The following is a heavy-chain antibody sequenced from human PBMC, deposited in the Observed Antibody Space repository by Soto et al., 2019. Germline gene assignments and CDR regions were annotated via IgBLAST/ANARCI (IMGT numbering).Heavy chain of an antibody. CDR1: GFSISSNY. D-gene: IGHD2-21*01. CDR2: TFSGGNT. Sequence: ELQLVETGGGLIQTGGSLRLSCAASGFSISSNYIAWVRQPPGTGLEWVSTTFSGGNTEYAASVKGRWSISRHNYKNTLYLQMDNLRVEDTSVYSSARKPPSAIQGWAFGMDAWGQGTTVSVSS. V-gene: IGHV3-53*02. CDR3: ARKPPSAIQGWAFGMDA. J-gene: IGHJ6*02.